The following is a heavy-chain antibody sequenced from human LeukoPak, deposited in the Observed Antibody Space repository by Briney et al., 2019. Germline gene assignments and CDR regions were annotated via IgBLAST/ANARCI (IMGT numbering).Heavy chain of an antibody. D-gene: IGHD2-8*01. CDR2: IYYSGST. CDR3: ARVTNSLAFDV. V-gene: IGHV4-59*12. CDR1: GGSISSYY. Sequence: SETLSLTCTVSGGSISSYYWSWIRQPAGKGLEWIGNIYYSGSTYYNLSLKSRVTISLDTSKKQFSLTLSSVTAADTAVYYCARVTNSLAFDVWGQGTMVTVSS. J-gene: IGHJ3*01.